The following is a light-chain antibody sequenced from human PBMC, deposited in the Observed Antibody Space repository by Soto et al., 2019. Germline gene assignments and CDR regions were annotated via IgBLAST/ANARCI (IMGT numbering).Light chain of an antibody. CDR2: EVS. CDR3: SSYTSSSTYV. J-gene: IGLJ1*01. Sequence: QSALTQPASVSGSPGQSITISCTGTSSDVGGYNYVSWYQQHPGKAPKLMIYEVSNRPSGVSNRFSGSKSANTASLTISGLQAEDEAHYYCSSYTSSSTYVFGTGTKLTVL. V-gene: IGLV2-14*01. CDR1: SSDVGGYNY.